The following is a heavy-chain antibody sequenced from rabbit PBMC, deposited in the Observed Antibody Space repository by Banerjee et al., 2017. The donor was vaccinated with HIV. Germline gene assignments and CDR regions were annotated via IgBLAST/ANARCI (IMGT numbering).Heavy chain of an antibody. J-gene: IGHJ4*01. V-gene: IGHV1S43*01. CDR3: ARGGPSGYGGYGYVTEGYRL. D-gene: IGHD6-1*01. Sequence: QSLEESGGGLVKPEGSLTLTCKASGFDLSSYYYMCWVRQAPGKGLEWIACIYTSSDTAYYASWAKGRFTISRSTSLNTVDLKMTSLTAADTATYFCARGGPSGYGGYGYVTEGYRLWGPGTLVTVS. CDR2: IYTSSDTA. CDR1: GFDLSSYYY.